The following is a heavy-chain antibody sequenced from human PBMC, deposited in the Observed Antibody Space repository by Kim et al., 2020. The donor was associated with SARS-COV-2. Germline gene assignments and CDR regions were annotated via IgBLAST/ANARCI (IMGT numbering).Heavy chain of an antibody. CDR2: ISGSGGST. V-gene: IGHV3-23*01. CDR3: AKMVCGGDCYFYYYYGMDV. J-gene: IGHJ6*02. Sequence: GGSLRLSCAASGFTFSSYAMSWVRQAPGKGLEWVSAISGSGGSTYYADSVKGRFTISRDNSKNTLYLQMNSLRAEDTAVYYCAKMVCGGDCYFYYYYGMDVWGQGTTVTVSS. CDR1: GFTFSSYA. D-gene: IGHD2-21*02.